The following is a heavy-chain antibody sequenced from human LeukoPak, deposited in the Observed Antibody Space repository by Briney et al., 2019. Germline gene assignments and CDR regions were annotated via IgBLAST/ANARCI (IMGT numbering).Heavy chain of an antibody. Sequence: GGSLRLSCAASGFRFSDYWMTWVRQAPGKGLECVANINQDGSEKYYVDSVKGRFTIFRDNAKNSVFLQMNRLRAEDTAVYYCARDRALRYFDLWGRGTLVTVSS. CDR2: INQDGSEK. CDR1: GFRFSDYW. J-gene: IGHJ2*01. D-gene: IGHD3-3*02. CDR3: ARDRALRYFDL. V-gene: IGHV3-7*01.